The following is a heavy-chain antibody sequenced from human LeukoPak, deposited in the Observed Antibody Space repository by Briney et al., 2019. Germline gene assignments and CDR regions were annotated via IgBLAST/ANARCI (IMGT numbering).Heavy chain of an antibody. CDR2: ISGSGGST. J-gene: IGHJ4*02. D-gene: IGHD3-3*01. V-gene: IGHV3-23*01. CDR1: GFTFSSYA. CDR3: ASLVLEWLFSPSDY. Sequence: GGPLRLSCAASGFTFSSYAMSWVRQAPGKGLEWVSAISGSGGSTYYADSVKGRFTISRDNSKNTLYLQMNSLRAEDTAVYYCASLVLEWLFSPSDYWGQGTLVTVSS.